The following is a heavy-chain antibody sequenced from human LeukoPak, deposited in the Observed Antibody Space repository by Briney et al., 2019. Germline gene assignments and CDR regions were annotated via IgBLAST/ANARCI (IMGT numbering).Heavy chain of an antibody. V-gene: IGHV4-38-2*02. Sequence: KSSETLSLTCAVSGYSISSGYHWGWIRQPPGKGLEWIGSVFHSGSTYYNPSLESRVTVSVDTSQNQFYLKVSSVTAADTAVYYCARDPYDHVVYWGQGTLVTVSS. CDR1: GYSISSGYH. D-gene: IGHD3-16*01. CDR3: ARDPYDHVVY. CDR2: VFHSGST. J-gene: IGHJ4*02.